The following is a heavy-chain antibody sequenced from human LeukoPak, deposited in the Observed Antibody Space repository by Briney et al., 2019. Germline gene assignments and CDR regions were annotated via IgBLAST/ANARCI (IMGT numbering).Heavy chain of an antibody. D-gene: IGHD3-3*01. CDR3: AREPQYDSLFDP. CDR1: GGSISSGGYY. J-gene: IGHJ5*02. Sequence: SQTLSLTCTVSGGSISSGGYYWSWIRQHPGKGLEWIGYIYYSGSTYCNPSLKSRVTISVDTSKNQFSLKLSSVTAADTAVYYCAREPQYDSLFDPWDQGTLVTVSS. CDR2: IYYSGST. V-gene: IGHV4-31*03.